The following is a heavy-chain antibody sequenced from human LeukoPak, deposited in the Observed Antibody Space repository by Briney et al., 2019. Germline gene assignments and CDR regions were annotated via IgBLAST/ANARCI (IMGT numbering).Heavy chain of an antibody. CDR2: ISETSSYI. CDR1: GFIFRNYS. J-gene: IGHJ4*02. D-gene: IGHD5-24*01. CDR3: GRVGDGYNDNY. V-gene: IGHV3-21*01. Sequence: GGSLRLSCAASGFIFRNYSMNWVRQAPGKGLEWISSISETSSYIYYAASVQGRFSVSRDNSKNSLYLQMNSLRAEDTAVYYCGRVGDGYNDNYWGQGTLVTVSS.